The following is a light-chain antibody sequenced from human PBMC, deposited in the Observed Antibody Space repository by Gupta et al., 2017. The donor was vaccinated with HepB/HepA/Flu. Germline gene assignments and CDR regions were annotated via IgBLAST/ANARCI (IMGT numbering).Light chain of an antibody. CDR2: RNH. CDR1: SSNLGRNY. V-gene: IGLV1-47*01. CDR3: AAWDDSLRGWV. J-gene: IGLJ3*02. Sequence: QSVLTQPPSASVTPGQRVTMSCSGSSSNLGRNYVYWYQQLPGTAPKLVIYRNHQWPSGVPDRFSGSKSGTSASLAISGLRPEDEADYYCAAWDDSLRGWVFGGGTKLTVL.